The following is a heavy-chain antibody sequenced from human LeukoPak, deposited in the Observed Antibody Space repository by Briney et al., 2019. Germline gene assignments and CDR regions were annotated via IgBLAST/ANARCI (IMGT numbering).Heavy chain of an antibody. V-gene: IGHV3-23*01. Sequence: GTSLRLSCAASGFPFSSHGMSWVRQAPGKGLEWVSGIIGGGGITYYANSVKGRFTISGDNSKNTLFLQMNSLRAEDTAVYYCAHGAMYQLDSWGQGTLVIVSS. J-gene: IGHJ4*02. D-gene: IGHD2-2*01. CDR3: AHGAMYQLDS. CDR2: IIGGGGIT. CDR1: GFPFSSHG.